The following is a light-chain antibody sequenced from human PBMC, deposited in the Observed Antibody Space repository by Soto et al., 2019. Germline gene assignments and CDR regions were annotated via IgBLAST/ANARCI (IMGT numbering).Light chain of an antibody. CDR1: QSVSSN. Sequence: EIVMTQSPATLSVSPGERATLSCRASQSVSSNLAWYQQKPGQAPRLLIYGASTSATGIPARFSGSGSGTEFTLTISSLQSEYFAVYYCQQYNNWPLTFSQGTKVEIK. V-gene: IGKV3-15*01. CDR2: GAS. J-gene: IGKJ1*01. CDR3: QQYNNWPLT.